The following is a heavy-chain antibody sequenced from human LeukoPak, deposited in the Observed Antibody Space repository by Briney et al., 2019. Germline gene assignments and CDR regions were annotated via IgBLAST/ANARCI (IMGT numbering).Heavy chain of an antibody. CDR2: INPNSGGT. J-gene: IGHJ5*02. D-gene: IGHD4-17*01. Sequence: ASVKVSCKASGYTGDYIHWVRQAPGQGLGWMGWINPNSGGTIYAQKFQGRVTMTRDTSINTVCMELSRLRSDDTAVYYCAGDMTAVTRVPSNWFDPWGQGTLVTVSS. CDR1: GYTGDY. CDR3: AGDMTAVTRVPSNWFDP. V-gene: IGHV1-2*02.